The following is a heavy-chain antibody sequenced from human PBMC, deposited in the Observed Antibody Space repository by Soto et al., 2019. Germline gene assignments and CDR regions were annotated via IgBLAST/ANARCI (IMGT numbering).Heavy chain of an antibody. Sequence: QVQLVESGGGVVQPGRSLRLSCAASGFTFSSYGMHWVRQAPGKGLEWVAVIWYDGSNKYYADSVKGRFTISRDNSKNTLYLQMNSLRAEDTAVYYCAREARDDSGSWYHFDYWGQGTLVTGSS. CDR1: GFTFSSYG. CDR2: IWYDGSNK. CDR3: AREARDDSGSWYHFDY. V-gene: IGHV3-33*01. D-gene: IGHD6-13*01. J-gene: IGHJ4*02.